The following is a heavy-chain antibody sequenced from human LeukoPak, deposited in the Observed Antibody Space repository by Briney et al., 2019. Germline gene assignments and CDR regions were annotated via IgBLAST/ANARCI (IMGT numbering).Heavy chain of an antibody. CDR2: ISWNSGSI. D-gene: IGHD3-10*01. Sequence: PVGSLRLSCAASGFTFSSYSMNWVRQAPGKGLEWVSGISWNSGSIGYADSVKGRFTISRDNAKNSLYLQMNSLRAEDMALYYCAKDIREGYGSGSHFDYWGQGTLVTVSS. J-gene: IGHJ4*02. CDR3: AKDIREGYGSGSHFDY. CDR1: GFTFSSYS. V-gene: IGHV3-9*03.